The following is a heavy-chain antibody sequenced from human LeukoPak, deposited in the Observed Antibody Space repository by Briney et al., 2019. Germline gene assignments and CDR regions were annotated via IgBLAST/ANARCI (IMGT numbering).Heavy chain of an antibody. CDR1: RFTFSDYY. CDR2: ISTSGRTT. V-gene: IGHV3-11*01. J-gene: IGHJ6*02. CDR3: ARGHYVVDV. Sequence: PGGSLRLSCAASRFTFSDYYMSWIRQAPGKGLEWVSYISTSGRTTYYADSVKGRFIISRDNARNSLHLQMNSLRADDTAVYYCARGHYVVDVWGQGTTVTVSS.